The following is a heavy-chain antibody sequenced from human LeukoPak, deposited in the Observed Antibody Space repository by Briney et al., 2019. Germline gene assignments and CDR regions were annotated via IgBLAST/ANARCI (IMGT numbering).Heavy chain of an antibody. CDR2: ISYDGSNK. D-gene: IGHD5-18*01. Sequence: GGSLRLSCAASGFTFSSYAMHWVRQAPGKGLEWVAVISYDGSNKYYADSVKGRFTISRDNSKNTLYPQMNSLRAEDTAVYYCARELDSYGLDYWGQGTLVTVSS. CDR1: GFTFSSYA. CDR3: ARELDSYGLDY. V-gene: IGHV3-30*04. J-gene: IGHJ4*02.